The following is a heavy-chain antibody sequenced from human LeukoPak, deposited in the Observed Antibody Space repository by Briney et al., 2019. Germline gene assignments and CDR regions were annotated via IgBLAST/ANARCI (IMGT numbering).Heavy chain of an antibody. V-gene: IGHV3-23*01. D-gene: IGHD3-22*01. Sequence: GGSLRLSCAASGFTFSSFGMSWVRQAPGKGLEWVSAISGSGGSTYYADSVKGRFTISRDNSKNTLYLQMNSLRAEDTAVYYCAKESYDSSGDYYFDYWGQGTLVTVSS. J-gene: IGHJ4*02. CDR2: ISGSGGST. CDR3: AKESYDSSGDYYFDY. CDR1: GFTFSSFG.